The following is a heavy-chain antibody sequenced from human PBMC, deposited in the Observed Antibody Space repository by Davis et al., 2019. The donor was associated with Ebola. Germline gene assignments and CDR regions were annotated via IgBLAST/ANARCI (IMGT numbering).Heavy chain of an antibody. Sequence: ASVKVSCQASGYTFTSHYMHWVRQAPGQGLEWTGIINPSGGSTSHAQKSQGRVTMTRDTSTSTVYMELSSLRSEDTAVYYCARDRYYDSSGYYPDYWGQGTLVTVSS. CDR2: INPSGGST. CDR3: ARDRYYDSSGYYPDY. D-gene: IGHD3-22*01. J-gene: IGHJ4*02. CDR1: GYTFTSHY. V-gene: IGHV1-46*01.